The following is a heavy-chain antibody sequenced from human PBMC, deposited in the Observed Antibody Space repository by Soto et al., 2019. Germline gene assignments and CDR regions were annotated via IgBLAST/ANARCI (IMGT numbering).Heavy chain of an antibody. CDR1: GFTFSSYA. V-gene: IGHV3-64*01. D-gene: IGHD5-12*01. CDR2: ISSNGGST. CDR3: ARTSGYAFDY. Sequence: EVQLVESGGGLVQPGGSLRLSCAASGFTFSSYAMHWVRQAPGKGLEYVSVISSNGGSTYYANSVKGRFTISRDNSKYTLYLQMGSLRAEDMAVYYCARTSGYAFDYWGQGTLVTVSS. J-gene: IGHJ4*02.